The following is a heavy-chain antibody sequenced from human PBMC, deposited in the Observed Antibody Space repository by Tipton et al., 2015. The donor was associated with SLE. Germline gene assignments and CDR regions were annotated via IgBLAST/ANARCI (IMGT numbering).Heavy chain of an antibody. CDR3: ARPRSAYFDY. J-gene: IGHJ4*02. D-gene: IGHD3-3*01. V-gene: IGHV3-30*19. Sequence: SLRLSCAASGFSFSSHGMHWVRQAPGKGLEWVAVISYDGGNKYYADSVKGRFTISRDNSKNTLYLQMNSLKAEDTALYYCARPRSAYFDYWGQGTLVTVSS. CDR2: ISYDGGNK. CDR1: GFSFSSHG.